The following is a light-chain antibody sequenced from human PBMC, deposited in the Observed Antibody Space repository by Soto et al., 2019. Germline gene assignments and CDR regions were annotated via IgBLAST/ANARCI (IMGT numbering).Light chain of an antibody. Sequence: QSVLAQPASVSGSPGQSITISCTGTSSDVGSYNLVSWYQLHPGKAPKLMIYEVNKRPSGVSNRFSGSKSGNTASLTISGLQAEDEADYYCCSYAGSPTFAVFGGGTKVTVL. V-gene: IGLV2-23*02. CDR2: EVN. CDR1: SSDVGSYNL. CDR3: CSYAGSPTFAV. J-gene: IGLJ2*01.